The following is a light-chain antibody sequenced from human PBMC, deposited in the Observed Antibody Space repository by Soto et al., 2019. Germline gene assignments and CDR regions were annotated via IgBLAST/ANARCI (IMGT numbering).Light chain of an antibody. Sequence: EIVLTQSPATLSLSPGVRATLSCRASQSVSSYLGWYQQKPGQAPRLLIYDASNRATGIPARFSGSGSGTDFTLTISSLEPEDFAVYYCQHRSNWPSLTFGGGTKVEIK. CDR3: QHRSNWPSLT. CDR1: QSVSSY. V-gene: IGKV3-11*01. J-gene: IGKJ4*01. CDR2: DAS.